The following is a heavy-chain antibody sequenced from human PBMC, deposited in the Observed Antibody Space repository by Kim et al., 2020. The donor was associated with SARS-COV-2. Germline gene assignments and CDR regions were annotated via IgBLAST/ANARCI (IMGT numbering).Heavy chain of an antibody. CDR1: GFTFSDYY. CDR2: ISSSSSYT. D-gene: IGHD3-16*02. J-gene: IGHJ6*02. Sequence: GGSLRLSCAASGFTFSDYYMSWIRQAPGKGLEWVSYISSSSSYTNYADSVKGRFTISRDNAKNSLYLQMNSLRAEDTAVYYCARVGYDYVWGSYRDYYYYYGMEVWGQGPTVTVSS. V-gene: IGHV3-11*05. CDR3: ARVGYDYVWGSYRDYYYYYGMEV.